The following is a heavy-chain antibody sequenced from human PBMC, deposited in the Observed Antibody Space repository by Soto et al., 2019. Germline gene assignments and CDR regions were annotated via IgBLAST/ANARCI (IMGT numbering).Heavy chain of an antibody. V-gene: IGHV1-69*08. CDR1: GGTFNSHT. J-gene: IGHJ4*02. CDR3: TTDRPEKVGVPVTRQHSDS. CDR2: VVPLLGIE. D-gene: IGHD2-21*02. Sequence: QVQLVQSGAKVKRPGSSVKVSCKASGGTFNSHTINWVRQAPGQGLEWVGRVVPLLGIESHPQKFKDRLTITPDTSTRSVFMALSNPRSEDTAVYYCTTDRPEKVGVPVTRQHSDSWGPGTLITVSS.